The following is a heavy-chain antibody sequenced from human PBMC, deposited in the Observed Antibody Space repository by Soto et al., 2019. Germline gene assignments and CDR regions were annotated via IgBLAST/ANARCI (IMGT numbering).Heavy chain of an antibody. CDR2: IIPIFGTA. D-gene: IGHD5-12*01. CDR1: GGTFSSYA. J-gene: IGHJ6*02. Sequence: VKVSCKASGGTFSSYAISWVRQAPGQGLEWMGGIIPIFGTANYAQKFQGRVTITADESTSTAYMELSSLRSEDTAVYYCATDITDIVATISASGYYYYGMDVWGQGTTVTVSS. CDR3: ATDITDIVATISASGYYYYGMDV. V-gene: IGHV1-69*13.